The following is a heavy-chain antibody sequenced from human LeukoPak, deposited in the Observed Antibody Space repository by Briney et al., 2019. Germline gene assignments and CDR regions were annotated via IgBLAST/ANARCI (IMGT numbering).Heavy chain of an antibody. D-gene: IGHD6-19*01. V-gene: IGHV4-4*02. CDR2: IYYSGST. J-gene: IGHJ5*02. Sequence: SGTLSLTCAVSGGSISSSNWWSWVRQPPGKGLEWIGTIYYSGSTYQNPSLKSRVITSVDMSKNQFSLKLNSVTAADTAVYYCATSPRYSSGSNWFDPWGQGTLVIVSS. CDR3: ATSPRYSSGSNWFDP. CDR1: GGSISSSNW.